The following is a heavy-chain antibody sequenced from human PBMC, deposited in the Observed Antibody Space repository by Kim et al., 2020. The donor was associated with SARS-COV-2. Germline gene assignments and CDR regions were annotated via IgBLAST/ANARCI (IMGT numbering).Heavy chain of an antibody. D-gene: IGHD6-6*01. Sequence: GESLQISCKGSGYSFASYWIAWVRQMPGKGLEWMGIIYPGDSHTTYSPSFQGPVTISADKSISTAYLQWNSLKASDTAMYYCARTRDYSISADAFNIWGQGTIVTVSS. CDR1: GYSFASYW. V-gene: IGHV5-51*01. J-gene: IGHJ3*02. CDR2: IYPGDSHT. CDR3: ARTRDYSISADAFNI.